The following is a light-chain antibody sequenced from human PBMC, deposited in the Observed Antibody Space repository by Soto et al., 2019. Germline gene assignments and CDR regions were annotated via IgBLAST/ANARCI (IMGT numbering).Light chain of an antibody. CDR2: TAS. V-gene: IGKV1-39*01. CDR3: QQSYSTPIS. Sequence: DIRMTQSPSSLSASVGGTVTITCRASQSISSHLNWYQQKPGKAPNLLMYTASNLQSGVPSRFSGSGSGTDFTLTISSLQPEDVATYYCQQSYSTPISLGQGTRLEIK. CDR1: QSISSH. J-gene: IGKJ5*01.